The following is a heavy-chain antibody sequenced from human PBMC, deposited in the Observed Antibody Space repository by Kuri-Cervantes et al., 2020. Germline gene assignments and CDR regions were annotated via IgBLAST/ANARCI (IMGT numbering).Heavy chain of an antibody. CDR1: GFTFSSYW. V-gene: IGHV3-7*01. CDR2: IKQDGSEK. Sequence: GGSLRLSCAASGFTFSSYWMSWVRQAPGKGLEWVANIKQDGSEKYYVDSVKGRFTISRDNAKNSLYLQMNSLRAEDTAVYYCARVFGTIFEPFFDYWGQGTLVTVSS. D-gene: IGHD3-3*01. CDR3: ARVFGTIFEPFFDY. J-gene: IGHJ4*02.